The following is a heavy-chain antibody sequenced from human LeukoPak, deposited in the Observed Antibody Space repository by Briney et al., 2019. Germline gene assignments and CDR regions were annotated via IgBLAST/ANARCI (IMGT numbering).Heavy chain of an antibody. CDR2: IYPGDSDT. CDR1: GYSFINYW. Sequence: GESLKISCKGSGYSFINYWIGWVRQMPGKGLEWMGIIYPGDSDTRYSPSFQGQVTISADKSISTAYLQWSSLKASDTAIYYCARFRGVGSYYQRPFDYWGQGTLVTVSS. CDR3: ARFRGVGSYYQRPFDY. J-gene: IGHJ4*02. D-gene: IGHD3-10*01. V-gene: IGHV5-51*01.